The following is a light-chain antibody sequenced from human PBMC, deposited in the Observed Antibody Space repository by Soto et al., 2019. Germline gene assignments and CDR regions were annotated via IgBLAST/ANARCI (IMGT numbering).Light chain of an antibody. CDR1: QSISSW. Sequence: ESEMTQAAAALSAYVGDRVTITCRASQSISSWLAWYQQKPGKAPKLLIYDASSLESGVPSRFSGSGSGTEFTLTISSLQPDNFATYYCQQYNSYLRTFGQGTKV. CDR3: QQYNSYLRT. J-gene: IGKJ1*01. CDR2: DAS. V-gene: IGKV1-5*01.